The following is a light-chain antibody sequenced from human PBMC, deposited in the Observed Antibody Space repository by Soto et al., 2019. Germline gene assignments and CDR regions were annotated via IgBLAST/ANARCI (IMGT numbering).Light chain of an antibody. V-gene: IGKV3-20*01. CDR1: QSVSSSY. CDR2: GAS. Sequence: EIVLTQSPGTLSLSPGERATLSCRASQSVSSSYLAWYQQKPGQAPRLLIYGASSRATGIPDRFSGSGSGTDFTLTISRLEPEEFAVYYCQQYGSSPLTFGGGTKVDI. CDR3: QQYGSSPLT. J-gene: IGKJ4*01.